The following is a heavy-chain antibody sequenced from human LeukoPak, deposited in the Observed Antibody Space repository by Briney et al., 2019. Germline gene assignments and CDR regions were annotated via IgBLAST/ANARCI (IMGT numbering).Heavy chain of an antibody. D-gene: IGHD6-19*01. J-gene: IGHJ5*02. CDR1: GGSISSSEYY. V-gene: IGHV4-39*01. CDR2: IYYSGNT. CDR3: ASLVPGAVATYGGVS. Sequence: PSETLSLTCTVSGGSISSSEYYWGWIRQPPGKGLEWIGSIYYSGNTFYNPSLKSRVTISVDTSKNQFSLKVSSVTVGDTAVYYCASLVPGAVATYGGVSWGQGTLVTASS.